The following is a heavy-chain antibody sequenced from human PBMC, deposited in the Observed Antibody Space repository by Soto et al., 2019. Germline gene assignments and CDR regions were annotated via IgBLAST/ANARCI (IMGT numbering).Heavy chain of an antibody. CDR3: AREEDSSGWYHFGY. CDR1: GFTFSSYS. D-gene: IGHD6-19*01. CDR2: ISSSSSTI. J-gene: IGHJ4*02. V-gene: IGHV3-48*02. Sequence: GGSLRLSCAASGFTFSSYSMNWVRQAPGKGLEWVSYISSSSSTIYYADSVKGRFTISRDNAKNSLYLQMNSLRDEDTAVYYCAREEDSSGWYHFGYWGQGTLVTVSS.